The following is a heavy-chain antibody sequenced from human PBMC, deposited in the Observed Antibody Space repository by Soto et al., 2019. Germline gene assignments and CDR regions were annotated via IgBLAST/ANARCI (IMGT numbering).Heavy chain of an antibody. V-gene: IGHV1-69*13. Sequence: EASVKVSCKASGGTFSSYAISWVRQAPGQGLEWMGGIIPIFGTANYAQKFQGRVTITADESTSTAYMELSSLRSEDTAVYYCARERALGYCSSTSCYGLQYGMDVWGQGTTVTVSS. D-gene: IGHD2-2*01. J-gene: IGHJ6*02. CDR1: GGTFSSYA. CDR2: IIPIFGTA. CDR3: ARERALGYCSSTSCYGLQYGMDV.